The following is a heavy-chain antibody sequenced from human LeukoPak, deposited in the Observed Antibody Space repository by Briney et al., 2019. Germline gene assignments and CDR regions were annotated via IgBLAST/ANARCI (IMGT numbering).Heavy chain of an antibody. CDR2: SFYHGTT. CDR3: ARLQPHGSSDY. CDR1: GGSLTSYY. D-gene: IGHD3-10*01. J-gene: IGHJ4*02. V-gene: IGHV4-59*08. Sequence: PSETLSLTCTVSGGSLTSYYWNWIRQFPGKGLEWIGYSFYHGTTKYNPSLNSRVTISVDRSKNQFSLKLDSVTAADTAVYYCARLQPHGSSDYWGQGALVTVSS.